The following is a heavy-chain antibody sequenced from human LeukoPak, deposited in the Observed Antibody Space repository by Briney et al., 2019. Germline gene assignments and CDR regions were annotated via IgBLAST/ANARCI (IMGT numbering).Heavy chain of an antibody. D-gene: IGHD6-13*01. CDR3: ARARDSSSWFIDY. CDR1: GFTFSDYY. J-gene: IGHJ4*02. CDR2: ISSSGSTI. V-gene: IGHV3-11*04. Sequence: PGGSLRPSCAASGFTFSDYYMSWIRQAPGKGLEWVSYISSSGSTIYYADSVKGRFTISRDNAKNSLYLQMNSLRAEDTAVYYCARARDSSSWFIDYWGQGTLVTVSS.